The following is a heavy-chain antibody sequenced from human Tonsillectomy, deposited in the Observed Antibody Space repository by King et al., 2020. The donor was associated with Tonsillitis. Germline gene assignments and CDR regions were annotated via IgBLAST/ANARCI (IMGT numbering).Heavy chain of an antibody. V-gene: IGHV1-18*01. CDR1: GYTFTSYG. CDR3: ARHAWFGELFLHFDY. CDR2: ISVYNGNT. D-gene: IGHD3-10*01. J-gene: IGHJ4*02. Sequence: VQLVESGAEVKKPGASVKVSCKTSGYTFTSYGIGWVRQAPGQGLEWMGWISVYNGNTNYAQKFQGRVTMTTDTSTRTAYMELRSLRSDDTAMYYCARHAWFGELFLHFDYWGQGTLVTVSS.